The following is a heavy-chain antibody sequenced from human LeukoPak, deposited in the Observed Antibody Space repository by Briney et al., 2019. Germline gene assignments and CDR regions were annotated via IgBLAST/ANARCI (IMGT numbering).Heavy chain of an antibody. CDR1: GGSISSYH. Sequence: SGTLSLTCTVSGGSISSYHWSWIRQPPGKGLEWIGYIYYSGSTNYNPSFKSRVTISVDTSKNQFSLRLSSVTAADTAMYYCARREDWGSSGYYGLWGQGTLVTVSS. D-gene: IGHD3-22*01. CDR3: ARREDWGSSGYYGL. V-gene: IGHV4-59*08. J-gene: IGHJ4*02. CDR2: IYYSGST.